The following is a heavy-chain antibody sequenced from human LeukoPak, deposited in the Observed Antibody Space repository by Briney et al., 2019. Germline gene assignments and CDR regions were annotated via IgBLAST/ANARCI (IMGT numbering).Heavy chain of an antibody. V-gene: IGHV5-51*01. CDR2: IYPADSDT. D-gene: IGHD5-24*01. J-gene: IGHJ3*02. CDR3: ARQLEKSAAFDI. Sequence: GGSLKIPCRGSGYTFTNYWIVWGRQMPGKGLEGRGVIYPADSDTRYSPSFQGQVTMSADKSISTAYLQRSSLKASDTAMYYCARQLEKSAAFDIWGQGTMVTVSS. CDR1: GYTFTNYW.